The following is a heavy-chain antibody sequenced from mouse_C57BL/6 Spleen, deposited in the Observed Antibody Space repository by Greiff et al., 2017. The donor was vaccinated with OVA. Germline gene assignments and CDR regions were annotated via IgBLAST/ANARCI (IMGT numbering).Heavy chain of an antibody. J-gene: IGHJ2*01. CDR1: GYTFTSYW. CDR3: ARRWVYDYDQGVDY. V-gene: IGHV1-69*01. D-gene: IGHD2-4*01. Sequence: QVQLKQPGAELVMPGASVKLSCKASGYTFTSYWMHWVKQRPGQGLEWIGEIDPSDSYTNYNQKFKGKSTLTVDKSSSTAYMQLSSLTSDDSAVYYCARRWVYDYDQGVDYWGQGTTLTVSS. CDR2: IDPSDSYT.